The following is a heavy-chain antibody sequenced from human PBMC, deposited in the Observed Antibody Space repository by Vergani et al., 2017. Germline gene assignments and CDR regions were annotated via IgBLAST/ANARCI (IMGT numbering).Heavy chain of an antibody. CDR2: IVVGSGNT. J-gene: IGHJ2*01. CDR1: GFTFTSSA. D-gene: IGHD6-13*01. Sequence: QMQLVQSGPEVKKPGTSVKVSCKASGFTFTSSAMQWVRQARGQRLEWIGWIVVGSGNTNYAQKFQERVTITRDMSTSTAYMELSSLRSEDTAVYYCASMRMKQQPDWYFDLWGRGTLVTVSS. V-gene: IGHV1-58*02. CDR3: ASMRMKQQPDWYFDL.